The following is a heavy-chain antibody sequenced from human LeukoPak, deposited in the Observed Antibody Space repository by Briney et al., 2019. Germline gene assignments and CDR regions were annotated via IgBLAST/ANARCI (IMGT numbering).Heavy chain of an antibody. V-gene: IGHV1-18*01. J-gene: IGHJ4*02. Sequence: ASVKVSCKASGYTFTSYGLTWVRQAPGQGLEWMGWISAYNGHTKYPQKLQGRVTMTTDTSTSTAYMELRSLRSDDTAVRYCARGFPPRRNYDSSGYYSYYFDYWGQGTLVTVSS. CDR3: ARGFPPRRNYDSSGYYSYYFDY. CDR2: ISAYNGHT. CDR1: GYTFTSYG. D-gene: IGHD3-22*01.